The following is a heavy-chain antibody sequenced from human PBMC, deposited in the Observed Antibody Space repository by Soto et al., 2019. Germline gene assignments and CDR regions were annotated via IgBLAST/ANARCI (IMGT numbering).Heavy chain of an antibody. J-gene: IGHJ6*02. D-gene: IGHD2-2*01. CDR3: ARHVGYCISTSCLTSLYYYYGMDV. CDR2: IYYSGST. V-gene: IGHV4-39*01. CDR1: XGSXXXXXXX. Sequence: ETXSLTCTVXXGSXXXXXXXXXWIRQXPGKGLEWIGSIYYSGSTYYNPSLKSRVTISVDTSKNQFSLKLSSVTAADTAVYYCARHVGYCISTSCLTSLYYYYGMDVWGQGTTVTVSS.